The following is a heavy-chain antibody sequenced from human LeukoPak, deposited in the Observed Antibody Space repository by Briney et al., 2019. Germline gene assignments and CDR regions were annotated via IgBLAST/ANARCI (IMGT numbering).Heavy chain of an antibody. Sequence: SGPTLVNPTQTLTLTCTFSGFSLSTSGVGVGWIRQPQGKALEWLALIYWDDDKRYSPSLKSRLTITKDTSKNQVVLTMTNMDPVDTATYYCAHVPDGYSSGWYVRYWGQGTLVTVSS. CDR2: IYWDDDK. D-gene: IGHD6-19*01. CDR3: AHVPDGYSSGWYVRY. J-gene: IGHJ4*02. V-gene: IGHV2-5*02. CDR1: GFSLSTSGVG.